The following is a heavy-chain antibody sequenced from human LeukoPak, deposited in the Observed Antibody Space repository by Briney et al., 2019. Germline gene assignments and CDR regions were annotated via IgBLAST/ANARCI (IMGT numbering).Heavy chain of an antibody. J-gene: IGHJ4*02. CDR1: GFTVSSNY. CDR2: IYSGGST. CDR3: ARDRVNWNDVGGLFDY. V-gene: IGHV3-53*01. Sequence: GGSLRLSCAASGFTVSSNYMSWVRQAPGKGLEWVSLIYSGGSTSYADSVKGRFTFSRDNSKNTLYLQMNSLRAEGTAVYYCARDRVNWNDVGGLFDYWGQGTLVTVSS. D-gene: IGHD1-1*01.